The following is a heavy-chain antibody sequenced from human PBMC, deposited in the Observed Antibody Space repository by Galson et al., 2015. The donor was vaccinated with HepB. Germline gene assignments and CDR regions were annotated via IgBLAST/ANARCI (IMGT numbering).Heavy chain of an antibody. CDR3: ARDSRVWLSGSGSRWYFDL. CDR1: GFTFSSYW. Sequence: SLRLSCAASGFTFSSYWMHWVRQAPGKGLVWVSRINSDGSSTSYADSVKGRFTISRDNAKNTLYLQMNSLRAEDTAVYYCARDSRVWLSGSGSRWYFDLWGRGTLVTVSS. D-gene: IGHD3-10*01. CDR2: INSDGSST. V-gene: IGHV3-74*01. J-gene: IGHJ2*01.